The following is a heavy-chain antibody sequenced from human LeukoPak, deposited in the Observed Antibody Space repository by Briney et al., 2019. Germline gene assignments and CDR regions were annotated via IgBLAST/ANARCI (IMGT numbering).Heavy chain of an antibody. J-gene: IGHJ3*02. CDR3: ASLQPDAFDI. CDR2: IYYSGST. V-gene: IGHV4-39*02. D-gene: IGHD1-1*01. CDR1: GGSISSSSYY. Sequence: SETLSPTCTVSGGSISSSSYYWGWIRQPPGKGLEWIGSIYYSGSTYYKPSLKSRVTISVDTSKNHFSLKLSSVTAADTAVYYCASLQPDAFDIWGQGTMVTVSS.